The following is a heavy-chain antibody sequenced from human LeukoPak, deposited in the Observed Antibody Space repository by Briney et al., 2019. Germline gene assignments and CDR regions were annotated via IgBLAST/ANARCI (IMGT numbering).Heavy chain of an antibody. V-gene: IGHV3-30-3*01. CDR3: ARGDDGRSLDY. CDR2: ISYDGSNK. CDR1: GFTFSSYA. J-gene: IGHJ4*02. D-gene: IGHD1-1*01. Sequence: GGSLRLSCAASGFTFSSYAMHWVRQAPGKGLEWVAVISYDGSNKYYADSVKGRFTISRDNSKNTLYLQMNSLRAEDTALYYCARGDDGRSLDYWGQGTRVTVSS.